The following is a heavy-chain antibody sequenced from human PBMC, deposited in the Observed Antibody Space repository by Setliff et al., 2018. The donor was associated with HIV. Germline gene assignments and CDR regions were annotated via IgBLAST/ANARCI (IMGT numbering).Heavy chain of an antibody. Sequence: SETLSLTCAVYGRSFSGYYWNWIRQSPGKGLEWIGEINHSGGTNYNPSLKIRVTVSIDTSRNQFSLNVSSVTAADTAVYYCARGWGHDGFDFWGQGTMVTVSS. CDR1: GRSFSGYY. V-gene: IGHV4-34*01. J-gene: IGHJ3*01. D-gene: IGHD7-27*01. CDR2: INHSGGT. CDR3: ARGWGHDGFDF.